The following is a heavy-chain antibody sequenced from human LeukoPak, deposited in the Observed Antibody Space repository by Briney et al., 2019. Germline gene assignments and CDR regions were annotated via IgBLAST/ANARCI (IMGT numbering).Heavy chain of an antibody. CDR1: GYTFTTYD. V-gene: IGHV1-8*01. J-gene: IGHJ4*02. D-gene: IGHD6-13*01. Sequence: GASVKVSCKASGYTFTTYDINWVRQATGQGLEWMGWMNANSGNTGYAQKFQGRVTMTRNTSISTAYMELSSLRSEDTAVYYCARGISGDIAAAGNYFDYWGQGTLVTVSS. CDR3: ARGISGDIAAAGNYFDY. CDR2: MNANSGNT.